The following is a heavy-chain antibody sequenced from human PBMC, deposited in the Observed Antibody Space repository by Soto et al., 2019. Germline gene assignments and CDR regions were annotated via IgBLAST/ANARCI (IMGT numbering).Heavy chain of an antibody. D-gene: IGHD3-22*01. V-gene: IGHV3-30-3*01. J-gene: IGHJ4*02. CDR3: ASGSDSSGYYYLARY. CDR1: GFTFSSYA. Sequence: QVQLVESGGGVVQPGRSLRLSCAASGFTFSSYAMHWVRQAPGKGLEWVAVISYDGTSNYADSVKARFTISRDNSKNTLYLQMNSLRAEDTAFYYCASGSDSSGYYYLARYWGQGTLVTVSS. CDR2: ISYDGTS.